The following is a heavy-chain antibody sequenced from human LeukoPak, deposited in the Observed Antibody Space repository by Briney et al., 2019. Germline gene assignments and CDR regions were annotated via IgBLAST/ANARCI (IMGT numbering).Heavy chain of an antibody. CDR1: GFPFTNYW. J-gene: IGHJ4*02. V-gene: IGHV3-23*01. D-gene: IGHD3-10*01. CDR3: AKGRILWFGEQSDFDY. Sequence: GSLPLSCAASGFPFTNYWMSWVRQAPGKGLEWISTISDSGAYTYYADFVKGRFTVSRDNSKNMVFLEVNSLRAEDTATYFCAKGRILWFGEQSDFDYWGQGTLVTVSS. CDR2: ISDSGAYT.